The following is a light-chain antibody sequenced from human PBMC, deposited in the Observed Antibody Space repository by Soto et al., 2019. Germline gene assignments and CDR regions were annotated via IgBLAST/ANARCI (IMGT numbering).Light chain of an antibody. Sequence: EIVLTQSPGTLSLSPGERATLSCRASQSVSSSYLAWYQQKPGQAPRLLIYGASSRATGIQDRFSGSGSGTDFTLTISRLEPEYFAVYYCQQYGSAPWTFGQGTNVEIK. J-gene: IGKJ1*01. CDR2: GAS. V-gene: IGKV3-20*01. CDR3: QQYGSAPWT. CDR1: QSVSSSY.